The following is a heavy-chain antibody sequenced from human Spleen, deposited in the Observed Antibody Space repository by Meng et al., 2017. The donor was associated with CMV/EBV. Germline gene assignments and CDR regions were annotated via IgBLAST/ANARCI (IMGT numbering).Heavy chain of an antibody. CDR3: ARDDQLPFDY. J-gene: IGHJ4*02. D-gene: IGHD2-2*01. CDR2: ISWDGDST. CDR1: GFSVDDYT. Sequence: GGSLRLSCEVSGFSVDDYTMNWVRQAPGKGLEWVSVISWDGDSTSYADSVKGRFTISRDNSRNSLSLQMNSLTAEDTAVYYCARDDQLPFDYWGQGTLVTVSS. V-gene: IGHV3-43*01.